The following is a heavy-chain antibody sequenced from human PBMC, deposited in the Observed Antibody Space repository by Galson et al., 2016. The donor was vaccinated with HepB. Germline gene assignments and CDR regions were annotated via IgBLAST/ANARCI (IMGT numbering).Heavy chain of an antibody. J-gene: IGHJ5*02. D-gene: IGHD2-2*01. Sequence: SETLSLTCTVSGDSIRKFSYFWGWIRQPPGRGLESIGYIHYTGNTYYNPSLRGRVTMSIDTSKNEFSLNLTSVTAADTAVYFCARQDTSWYDPWGQGILVTASP. V-gene: IGHV4-39*01. CDR3: ARQDTSWYDP. CDR1: GDSIRKFSYF. CDR2: IHYTGNT.